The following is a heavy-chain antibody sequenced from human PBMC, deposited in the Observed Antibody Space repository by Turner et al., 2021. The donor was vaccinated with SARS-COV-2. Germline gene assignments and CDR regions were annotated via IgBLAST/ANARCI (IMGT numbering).Heavy chain of an antibody. Sequence: EVQLVESGGGLVKPGGSLRLSCAASGSTFSSYTMDWVSQAPGKGLEWFSSIISSSSYIYYADSVKGRFTISRDNAKNSLYLQMNSLRAEDTAVFYCARQGDYYDSSGYYPYAFDIWGQGTMVTVSS. D-gene: IGHD3-22*01. CDR2: IISSSSYI. J-gene: IGHJ3*02. CDR1: GSTFSSYT. CDR3: ARQGDYYDSSGYYPYAFDI. V-gene: IGHV3-21*01.